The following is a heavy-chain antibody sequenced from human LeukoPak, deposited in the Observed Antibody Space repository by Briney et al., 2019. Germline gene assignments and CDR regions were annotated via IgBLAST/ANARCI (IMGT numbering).Heavy chain of an antibody. D-gene: IGHD2/OR15-2a*01. V-gene: IGHV1-18*01. CDR2: ISPYNGNT. J-gene: IGHJ2*01. CDR1: GYTFSSYA. CDR3: ARDNTWYFDL. Sequence: ASVKVSCTASGYTFSSYAISWVRQAPGQGLEWMGWISPYNGNTNSAQKFQGRVTMITDTSTSAAYMELRSLRSDDTAVYYCARDNTWYFDLWGRGTLVTVSS.